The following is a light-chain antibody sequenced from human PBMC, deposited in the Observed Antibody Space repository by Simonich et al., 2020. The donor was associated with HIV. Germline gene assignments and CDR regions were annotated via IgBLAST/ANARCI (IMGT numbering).Light chain of an antibody. CDR3: MQALQTPRT. Sequence: DIVLTQSPLSLPVTPGEPASISCRSSQSLLHSNGYNYLDWYLKKPGQSPQLLIYLCANRASGVPDRFSGSGSGTDFTLKISRVEAEDVGVYYCMQALQTPRTFGGGTKVEIK. CDR1: QSLLHSNGYNY. CDR2: LCA. J-gene: IGKJ4*01. V-gene: IGKV2-28*01.